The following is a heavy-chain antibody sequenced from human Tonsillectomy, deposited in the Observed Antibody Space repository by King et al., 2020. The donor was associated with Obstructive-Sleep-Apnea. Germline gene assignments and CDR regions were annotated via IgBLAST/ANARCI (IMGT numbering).Heavy chain of an antibody. CDR1: GGSISSTSYY. CDR3: ARPERQYRYAMDV. V-gene: IGHV4-39*01. Sequence: QLQESGPGLVKPLETLSLKCSVSGGSISSTSYYWAWIRQPPGKGLEWIASIYSSGSTYYNPSLKSRITISIDTSKNQFSLKLSSVTAADTAVYYCARPERQYRYAMDVWGQGTTVTVSS. J-gene: IGHJ6*02. CDR2: IYSSGST. D-gene: IGHD2-2*02.